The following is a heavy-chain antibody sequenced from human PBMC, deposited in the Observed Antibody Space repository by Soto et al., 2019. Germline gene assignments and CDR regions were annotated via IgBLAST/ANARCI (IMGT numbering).Heavy chain of an antibody. V-gene: IGHV3-33*01. CDR2: IWYDGSNK. J-gene: IGHJ5*02. CDR1: GFTFSSYG. D-gene: IGHD6-19*01. CDR3: ARDLDSSGWYRPWFDP. Sequence: GGSLRLSCAASGFTFSSYGMHWVRQAPGKGLEWVAVIWYDGSNKYYADSVKGRFTISRDNSKNTLYLQMNSLRAEDTAVYYCARDLDSSGWYRPWFDPWGQGTLVTVSS.